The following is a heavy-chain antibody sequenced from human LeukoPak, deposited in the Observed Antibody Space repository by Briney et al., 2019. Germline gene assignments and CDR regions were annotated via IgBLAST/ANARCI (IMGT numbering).Heavy chain of an antibody. CDR1: GFTFSDYY. Sequence: GGSLRLSCAAPGFTFSDYYMSWIRQAPGKGLEWVSYISSSGSTIYYADSVKGRFTISRDNAKNSLYLQMNSLRAEDTAVYYCARVPSYGSGSYYSLDYWGQGTLVTVSS. CDR2: ISSSGSTI. CDR3: ARVPSYGSGSYYSLDY. V-gene: IGHV3-11*01. D-gene: IGHD3-10*01. J-gene: IGHJ4*02.